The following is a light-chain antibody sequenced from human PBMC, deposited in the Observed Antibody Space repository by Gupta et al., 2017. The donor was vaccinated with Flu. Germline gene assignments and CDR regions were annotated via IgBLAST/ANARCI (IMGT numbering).Light chain of an antibody. CDR1: QSVSSY. V-gene: IGKV3-11*01. J-gene: IGKJ4*01. Sequence: PATLSLSPGERATLSCRASQSVSSYLAWYQQTPGQAPRLLIYDASNRATGIPVSFSGSGSGTDFTLTISSLEPEDFAVYYCQQRCNWPLTFGGGTKVEIK. CDR2: DAS. CDR3: QQRCNWPLT.